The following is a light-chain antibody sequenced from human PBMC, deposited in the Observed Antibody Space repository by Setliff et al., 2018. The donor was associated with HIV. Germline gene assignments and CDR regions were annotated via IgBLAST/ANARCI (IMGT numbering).Light chain of an antibody. J-gene: IGLJ3*02. Sequence: QSALTQPASVSGSPGQSITISCTGTSSDVGGHDYVSWYQQHPGKAPKVIIYNVSNRPSGVSDRFSGSKSAYTASLSISRLQAADEAYYYCSSYTTNNTLVFGGGTKVTVL. V-gene: IGLV2-14*03. CDR2: NVS. CDR1: SSDVGGHDY. CDR3: SSYTTNNTLV.